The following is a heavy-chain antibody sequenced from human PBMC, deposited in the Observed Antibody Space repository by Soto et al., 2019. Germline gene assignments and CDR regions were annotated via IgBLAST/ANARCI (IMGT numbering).Heavy chain of an antibody. CDR3: ARDQAMADIVVVPAAGGMDV. CDR2: IYYSGST. J-gene: IGHJ6*02. Sequence: SETLSLTCTVSGGSISSGGYYWSWIRQHPGKGLEWIGYIYYSGSTYYNPSLKSRVTISVDTSKNQFSLKLSSVTAADTAVYYCARDQAMADIVVVPAAGGMDVWGQGTTVTVSS. CDR1: GGSISSGGYY. D-gene: IGHD2-2*01. V-gene: IGHV4-31*03.